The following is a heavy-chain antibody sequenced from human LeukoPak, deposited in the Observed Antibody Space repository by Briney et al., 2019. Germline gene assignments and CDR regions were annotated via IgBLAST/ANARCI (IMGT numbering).Heavy chain of an antibody. CDR1: GFSFSTYS. D-gene: IGHD3-10*01. CDR2: INQDGTEK. V-gene: IGHV3-7*01. Sequence: PGRSLRLSCAASGFSFSTYSMSWVRQAPGKGLEWVANINQDGTEKYYVDSVKGRFTVSRDYAKNSLYLQMNSLRVEDTAVYYCAKVAKYYYGPETYYFFEQWGQGTPVTASS. J-gene: IGHJ4*02. CDR3: AKVAKYYYGPETYYFFEQ.